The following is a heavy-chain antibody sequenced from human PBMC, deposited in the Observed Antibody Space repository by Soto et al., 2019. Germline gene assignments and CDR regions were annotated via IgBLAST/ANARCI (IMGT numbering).Heavy chain of an antibody. Sequence: PGGSLRLSCAASGFTVSSNYMSRVRQAPGKGLEWVSVIYSGGSTYYADSVKGRFTISRDNAKNSLYLQMNSLRAEDTAVYYCARLYCSGARCYSGHAFDIWGQGTMVNVSS. J-gene: IGHJ3*02. V-gene: IGHV3-66*04. CDR2: IYSGGST. CDR3: ARLYCSGARCYSGHAFDI. CDR1: GFTVSSNY. D-gene: IGHD2-15*01.